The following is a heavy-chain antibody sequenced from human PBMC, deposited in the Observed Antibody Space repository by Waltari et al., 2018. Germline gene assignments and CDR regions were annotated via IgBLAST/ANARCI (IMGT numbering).Heavy chain of an antibody. J-gene: IGHJ4*02. CDR1: GGSISSGGYY. D-gene: IGHD2-2*01. Sequence: QVQLQESGPGLVKPSQTLSLTCTVSGGSISSGGYYWSWIRQHPGKGREWIGYIYHSGSTYYNPSLKSRVTISVDRSKNQFSLKLSSVTAADTAVYYCARGAAYCSSTSCYDGPNFDYWGQGTLVTVSS. CDR2: IYHSGST. V-gene: IGHV4-31*03. CDR3: ARGAAYCSSTSCYDGPNFDY.